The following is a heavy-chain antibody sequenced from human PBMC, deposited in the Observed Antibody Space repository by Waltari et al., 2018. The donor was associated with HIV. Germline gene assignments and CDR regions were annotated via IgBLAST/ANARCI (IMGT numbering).Heavy chain of an antibody. Sequence: HEQFVQCVGALVKTRGPLRLSCASSGFTFSAHSLWWIRHAPGKGLGWISYISSSGSNVFFADSVKGRFTISRANAKSLLYLQMKSLRVDDTAVYFCARGNYDSSWFRTEAFDHWGQGTLVAVSS. CDR1: GFTFSAHS. CDR2: ISSSGSNV. CDR3: ARGNYDSSWFRTEAFDH. D-gene: IGHD3-22*01. V-gene: IGHV3-11*01. J-gene: IGHJ4*02.